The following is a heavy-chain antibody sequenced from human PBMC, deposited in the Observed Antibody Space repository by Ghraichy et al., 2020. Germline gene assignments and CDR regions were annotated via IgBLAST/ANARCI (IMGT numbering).Heavy chain of an antibody. V-gene: IGHV3-21*01. J-gene: IGHJ4*02. Sequence: GESLNISCAASGFTFSSYSMNWVRQAPGKGLEWVSSISSSSSYIYYADSVKGRFTISRDNAKNSLYLQMNSLRAEDTAVYYCARGIAAAGGYWGQGTLVTVSS. CDR2: ISSSSSYI. CDR1: GFTFSSYS. D-gene: IGHD6-13*01. CDR3: ARGIAAAGGY.